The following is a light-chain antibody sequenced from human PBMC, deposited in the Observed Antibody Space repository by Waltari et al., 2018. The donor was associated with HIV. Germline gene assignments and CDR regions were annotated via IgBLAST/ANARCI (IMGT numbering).Light chain of an antibody. CDR1: NTDVGSYNY. J-gene: IGLJ1*01. CDR3: WSYTTSDTFV. CDR2: EVS. V-gene: IGLV2-14*01. Sequence: QSALTQPVSVSGSPGQSLAISCTGTNTDVGSYNYVSWYQHHPGKVPRLMIYEVSNRPSGVSNRFSGSKSGNTAFLTISGLQTEDEADYYCWSYTTSDTFVFGTGTKVTVL.